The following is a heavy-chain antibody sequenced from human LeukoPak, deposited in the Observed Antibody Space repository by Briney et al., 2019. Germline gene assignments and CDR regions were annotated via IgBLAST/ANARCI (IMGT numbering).Heavy chain of an antibody. CDR2: ISSSSSYI. Sequence: KPGGSLRLSCAASRFTFSSYSMNWVRQAPGKGLEWVSSISSSSSYIYYADSVKGRFTISRDNTKNSLYLQMNSLRAEDTAVYYCARDPIAVAVVFDYWGQGTLVTVSS. V-gene: IGHV3-21*01. CDR1: RFTFSSYS. D-gene: IGHD6-19*01. CDR3: ARDPIAVAVVFDY. J-gene: IGHJ4*02.